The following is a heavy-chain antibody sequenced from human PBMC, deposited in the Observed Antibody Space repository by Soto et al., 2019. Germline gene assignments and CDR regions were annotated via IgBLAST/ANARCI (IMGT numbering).Heavy chain of an antibody. CDR3: ARDVPPGRGSPNFYYYGMDV. Sequence: QVQLQESGPGLVKPSQTLSLTCTVSGGSISSGDYYWSWIRQHPGKGLEWIGYIYYSGSTYYNPSLKSRVTISVDTSKNQFSLKLSSVTAADTAVYYCARDVPPGRGSPNFYYYGMDVRGQGATVTVSS. D-gene: IGHD3-10*01. CDR2: IYYSGST. J-gene: IGHJ6*02. CDR1: GGSISSGDYY. V-gene: IGHV4-31*03.